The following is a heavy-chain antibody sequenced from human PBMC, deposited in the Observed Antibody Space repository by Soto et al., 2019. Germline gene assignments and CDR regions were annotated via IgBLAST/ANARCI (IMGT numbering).Heavy chain of an antibody. CDR3: ARLQAAAGDNDLTFDY. J-gene: IGHJ4*02. D-gene: IGHD6-13*01. Sequence: EVQLVQSGAEVKKPGESLRISCKGSGYSFTSYWISWVRQMPGKGLEWRGRIDPSDSYTNYSPSFRGHVTISADKSISTAFLQWSSLKASDTAMYYCARLQAAAGDNDLTFDYWGQGTLVTVSS. V-gene: IGHV5-10-1*01. CDR2: IDPSDSYT. CDR1: GYSFTSYW.